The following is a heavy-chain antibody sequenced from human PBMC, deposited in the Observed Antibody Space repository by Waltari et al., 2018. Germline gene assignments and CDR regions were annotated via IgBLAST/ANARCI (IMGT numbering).Heavy chain of an antibody. Sequence: EVRLVESGGGLIQPGRSLRLACTVSGFNFGDYAMTWVRQAPGRGLAWLGFIRSHSYGATGEYAASVKGRFTFSRDDSNGVAYLQMNSLKAEDSAVYYCTLLPHDSTPLRDYWGQGTLVTVSS. D-gene: IGHD2-15*01. J-gene: IGHJ4*02. CDR3: TLLPHDSTPLRDY. CDR2: IRSHSYGATG. V-gene: IGHV3-49*04. CDR1: GFNFGDYA.